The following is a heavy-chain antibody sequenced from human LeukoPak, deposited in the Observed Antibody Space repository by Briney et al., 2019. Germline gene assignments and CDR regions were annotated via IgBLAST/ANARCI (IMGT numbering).Heavy chain of an antibody. CDR2: IIPIFGTA. D-gene: IGHD6-6*01. V-gene: IGHV1-69*13. CDR3: ARLSSIAARPATNWFDP. Sequence: ASVKVSCKASGGTFSSYAISWVRQAPGQGLEWMGGIIPIFGTANYAQKFQGRVTITADESTSTAYMELSSLRSEDTAVYYCARLSSIAARPATNWFDPWGQGTLVTVSS. CDR1: GGTFSSYA. J-gene: IGHJ5*02.